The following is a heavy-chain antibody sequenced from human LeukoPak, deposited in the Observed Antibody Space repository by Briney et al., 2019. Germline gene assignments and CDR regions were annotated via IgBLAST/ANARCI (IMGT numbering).Heavy chain of an antibody. CDR1: GYTFTSYG. J-gene: IGHJ6*02. V-gene: IGHV1-18*01. D-gene: IGHD3-3*01. CDR2: ISAYSGNT. Sequence: GASVKVSCKASGYTFTSYGISWVRQAPGQGLEWMGWISAYSGNTNYAQKLQGRVTMTTDTDTSTAYMELRSLRFADTAVYYCARGLGWSGYHNYGLDVWGQGTTVTVSS. CDR3: ARGLGWSGYHNYGLDV.